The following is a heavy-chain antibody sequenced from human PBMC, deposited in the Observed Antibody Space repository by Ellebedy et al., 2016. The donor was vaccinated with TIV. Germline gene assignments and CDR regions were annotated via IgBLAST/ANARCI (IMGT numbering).Heavy chain of an antibody. J-gene: IGHJ4*02. CDR1: GFTFSTYW. V-gene: IGHV3-7*03. CDR3: ARDVGDY. CDR2: INQDGSQK. Sequence: PGGSLSLSCAASGFTFSTYWMTWVCQGPGKALELVASINQDGSQKYSVESVKGRFTIARDNAKNSLYLQMNSLRTEDTAVYDCARDVGDYWGQGTLVTVSS.